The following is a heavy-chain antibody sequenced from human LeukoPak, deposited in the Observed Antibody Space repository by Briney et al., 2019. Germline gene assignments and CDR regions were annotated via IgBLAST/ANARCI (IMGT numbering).Heavy chain of an antibody. V-gene: IGHV1-2*02. Sequence: ASVKVSCKASGYTFTSYDINWVRQATGQGLEWMGWINPNSGGTNYAQKFQGRVTMTRDTSISTAYMELSRLRSDDTAVYYCARDHPYDYGGNSDWFDPWGQGTLVTVSS. J-gene: IGHJ5*02. CDR1: GYTFTSYD. CDR2: INPNSGGT. D-gene: IGHD4-23*01. CDR3: ARDHPYDYGGNSDWFDP.